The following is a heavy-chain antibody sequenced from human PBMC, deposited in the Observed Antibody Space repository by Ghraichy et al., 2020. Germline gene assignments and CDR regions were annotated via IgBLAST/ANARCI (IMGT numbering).Heavy chain of an antibody. D-gene: IGHD3-10*01. CDR1: GFSLSTSGMC. Sequence: SGPTLVKPTQTLTLTCTFSGFSLSTSGMCVSWIRQPPGKALEWLALIDWDDDKYYSTSLKTRLTISKDTSKNQVVLTMTNMDPVDTATYYCARITRDYYGSGSYYVSWEGGYDYWGQGTLVTVSS. CDR2: IDWDDDK. V-gene: IGHV2-70*01. CDR3: ARITRDYYGSGSYYVSWEGGYDY. J-gene: IGHJ4*02.